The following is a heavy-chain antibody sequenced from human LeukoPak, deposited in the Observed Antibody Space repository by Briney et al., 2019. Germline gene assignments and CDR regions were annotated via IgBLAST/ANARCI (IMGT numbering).Heavy chain of an antibody. J-gene: IGHJ4*02. CDR3: AKSPVSSCRGSFCYPFDY. D-gene: IGHD2-15*01. CDR1: GFTFSSFA. V-gene: IGHV3-23*01. Sequence: PGGSLRLSCAASGFTFSSFAMSWVRQAPGKGLEWVSAINGSDDGTYYADSVKGRFTISRDNSRNTLYLQMNTLRAEDTAVYFCAKSPVSSCRGSFCYPFDYWGQGNLVTVSS. CDR2: INGSDDGT.